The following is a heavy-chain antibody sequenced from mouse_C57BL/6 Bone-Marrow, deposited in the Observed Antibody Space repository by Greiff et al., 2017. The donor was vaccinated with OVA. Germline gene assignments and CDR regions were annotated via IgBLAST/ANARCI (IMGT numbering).Heavy chain of an antibody. CDR2: IDPSDGET. CDR3: ARGDGASFAY. D-gene: IGHD2-3*01. J-gene: IGHJ3*01. Sequence: QVQLQQSGPELVRPGSSVKLSCKASGYTFTSSWMHWVKQRPIQGLEWIGNIDPSDGETNYNKKFKDKATLTSDKASSTACMQLSSLTSEDSAVYYCARGDGASFAYWGQGTLVTVSA. V-gene: IGHV1-52*01. CDR1: GYTFTSSW.